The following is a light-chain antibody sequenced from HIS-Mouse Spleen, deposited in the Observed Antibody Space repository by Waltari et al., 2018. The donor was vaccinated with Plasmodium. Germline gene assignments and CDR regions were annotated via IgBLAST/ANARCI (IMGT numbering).Light chain of an antibody. CDR2: GAS. Sequence: EIVMTQSPATLSVSPGERATLSCRASQSVSSNLAWYQLKPGQAPRLLIYGASTRATGIPARFSGSGSGTEFTLTISSLQSEDFAVYYCQQYNNWPPRTFGQGTKLEIK. CDR1: QSVSSN. J-gene: IGKJ2*02. V-gene: IGKV3-15*01. CDR3: QQYNNWPPRT.